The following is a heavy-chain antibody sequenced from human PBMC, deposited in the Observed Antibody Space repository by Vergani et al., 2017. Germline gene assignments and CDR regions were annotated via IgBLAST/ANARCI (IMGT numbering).Heavy chain of an antibody. CDR1: GFTFSSYA. D-gene: IGHD2-2*01. V-gene: IGHV3-23*01. CDR2: ISGRGGST. Sequence: EVQLLESGGGLVQPGGSLTLSCAASGFTFSSYAMSWVRQAPGKGLEWVSAISGRGGSTYYADSVKGRFTISRDNSKNTLYLQMNSLRAEDTAVYYCAKAGIVVLAASTGIRAYYYYYMDVWGKGTTVTVSS. J-gene: IGHJ6*03. CDR3: AKAGIVVLAASTGIRAYYYYYMDV.